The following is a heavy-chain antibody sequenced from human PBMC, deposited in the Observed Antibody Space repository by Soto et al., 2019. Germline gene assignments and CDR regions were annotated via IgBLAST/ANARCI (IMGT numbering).Heavy chain of an antibody. CDR3: AKIPSRGMIFGAGS. J-gene: IGHJ5*02. CDR2: IDNSGDGS. CDR1: GFIFRNHV. D-gene: IGHD3-3*01. V-gene: IGHV3-23*05. Sequence: EVQLLESGGGLVQPGGSLRLSCVASGFIFRNHVLNWVRQAPGKGLEWVSAIDNSGDGSFYADSVKGRFIISSDNSKDTVFLHMNNLRPEDTAFYYCAKIPSRGMIFGAGSWGQGTLVTVSS.